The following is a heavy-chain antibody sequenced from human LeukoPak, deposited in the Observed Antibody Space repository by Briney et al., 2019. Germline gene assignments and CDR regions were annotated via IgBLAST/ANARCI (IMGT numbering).Heavy chain of an antibody. V-gene: IGHV4-59*12. CDR2: IYYSGST. J-gene: IGHJ5*02. D-gene: IGHD3-10*01. CDR3: ARGYYYGSGSYYKGTTDNWFDP. CDR1: GGSISSYY. Sequence: SETLSLTCTVSGGSISSYYWSWIRQPPGKGLEWIGYIYYSGSTNYNPSLKSRVTISVDKSKNQFSLKLSSVTAADTAVYYCARGYYYGSGSYYKGTTDNWFDPWGQGTLVTVSS.